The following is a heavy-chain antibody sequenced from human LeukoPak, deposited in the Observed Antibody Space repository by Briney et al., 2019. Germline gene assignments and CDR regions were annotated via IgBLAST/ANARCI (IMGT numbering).Heavy chain of an antibody. J-gene: IGHJ4*02. CDR1: GFTFSRYE. D-gene: IGHD6-19*01. CDR3: ARDLAVAGKGPGDY. CDR2: ISSSGSTI. Sequence: GGSLRLSCAASGFTFSRYEMNWVRQAPGKGLEWVSYISSSGSTIYYADSVKGRFTISRDNAKNSLYLQMNSLRAEDTAVYYCARDLAVAGKGPGDYWGQGTLVTVSS. V-gene: IGHV3-48*03.